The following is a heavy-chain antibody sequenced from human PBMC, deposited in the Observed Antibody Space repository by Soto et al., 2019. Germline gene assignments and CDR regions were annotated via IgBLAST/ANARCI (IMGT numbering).Heavy chain of an antibody. CDR1: DGSVSSGGYY. CDR3: ARDSLALFDS. J-gene: IGHJ4*02. V-gene: IGHV4-61*08. Sequence: SETLSLTGTVSDGSVSSGGYYWTWIRQPPGKGLEWIGYIYSSGSTLYNPSLKSRVIISVDTSMNQFSLKLSSVTAADTAVYYCARDSLALFDSWGQGTLVTVSS. CDR2: IYSSGST. D-gene: IGHD5-12*01.